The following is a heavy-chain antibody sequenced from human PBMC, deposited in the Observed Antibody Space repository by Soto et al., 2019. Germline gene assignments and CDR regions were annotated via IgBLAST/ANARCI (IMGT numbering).Heavy chain of an antibody. CDR2: ITSDGGST. D-gene: IGHD2-8*02. V-gene: IGHV3-23*01. CDR3: AKDYIWSLDY. Sequence: LRLSCAASGFTFSNYVMRWVRQAPGKGLEWVSTITSDGGSTYYADSVKGRFTISRDNSKNTLYLQMNSLRAEDTAVYYCAKDYIWSLDYWGQGSLVTV. CDR1: GFTFSNYV. J-gene: IGHJ4*02.